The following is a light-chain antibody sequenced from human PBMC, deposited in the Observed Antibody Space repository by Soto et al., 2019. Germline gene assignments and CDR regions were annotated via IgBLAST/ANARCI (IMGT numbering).Light chain of an antibody. CDR2: GAS. V-gene: IGKV3-15*01. J-gene: IGKJ4*01. CDR1: QSVSSN. Sequence: EIGMTQSPAPLSVSPGERATLSCRASQSVSSNLAWYQQKPGQAPRLLIYGASTRATGIPARFSGSGSGTDFTLTISSLQSEDFAVYYCQQYNNWPSLTFGGGTKVEIK. CDR3: QQYNNWPSLT.